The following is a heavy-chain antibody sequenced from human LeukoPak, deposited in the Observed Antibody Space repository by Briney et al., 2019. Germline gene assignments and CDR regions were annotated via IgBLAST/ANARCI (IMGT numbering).Heavy chain of an antibody. V-gene: IGHV3-23*01. J-gene: IGHJ4*02. Sequence: GGSLRLSCVGSGFTFRSHAMSWVRQAPEKGLEFVSGIYENGGTTYYADSVKGRFSISRDNSKNTLYLQMNSLRAEDTAVYYCARAGYSYGLEVDYWGQGTLVTVSS. CDR3: ARAGYSYGLEVDY. CDR1: GFTFRSHA. CDR2: IYENGGTT. D-gene: IGHD5-18*01.